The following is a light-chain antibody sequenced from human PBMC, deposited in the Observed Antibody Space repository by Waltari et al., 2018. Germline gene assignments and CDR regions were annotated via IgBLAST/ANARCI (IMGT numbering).Light chain of an antibody. J-gene: IGLJ2*01. Sequence: QLVLTHSPSASASLGASVKLTCTLSSVPSRYPIAWPHQQPEKGPRYLMKLKSDGSHSKGDGIPDRFSGSSSGAERYLTISSLQSEDEAEYHCQTWGTGIVVFGGGTKLTVL. CDR1: SVPSRYP. CDR3: QTWGTGIVV. CDR2: LKSDGSH. V-gene: IGLV4-69*01.